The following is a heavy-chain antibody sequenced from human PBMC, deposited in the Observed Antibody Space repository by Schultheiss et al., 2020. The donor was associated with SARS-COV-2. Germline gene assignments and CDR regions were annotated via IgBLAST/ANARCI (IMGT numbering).Heavy chain of an antibody. J-gene: IGHJ4*02. Sequence: SETLSLTCTVSGGSISSYYWSWIRQPPGKGLEWIGEINHSGSTNYNPSLKSRVTISVDTSKNQFSLKLSSVTAADTAVYYCARSILRFLECDECYFDYWGQGTLVTVSS. D-gene: IGHD3-3*01. CDR2: INHSGST. V-gene: IGHV4-34*01. CDR1: GGSISSYY. CDR3: ARSILRFLECDECYFDY.